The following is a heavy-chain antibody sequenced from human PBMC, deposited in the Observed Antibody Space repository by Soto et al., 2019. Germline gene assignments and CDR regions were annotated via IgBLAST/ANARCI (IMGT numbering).Heavy chain of an antibody. CDR2: INESGST. Sequence: QVQLQQWGEGLVKPSETLSLSCAVYGQSFSGHSWAWIRQPPGKGLEWIGEINESGSTYYNPSLKSRVTISTDTSKNQFSLKLSSVSAADTAAYFCARGSGIVALPGELEDVKYDYWGQGTLVNVSS. J-gene: IGHJ4*02. D-gene: IGHD1-1*01. V-gene: IGHV4-34*01. CDR3: ARGSGIVALPGELEDVKYDY. CDR1: GQSFSGHS.